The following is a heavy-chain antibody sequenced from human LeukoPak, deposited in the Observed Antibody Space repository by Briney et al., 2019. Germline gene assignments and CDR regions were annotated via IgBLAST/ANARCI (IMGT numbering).Heavy chain of an antibody. V-gene: IGHV4-34*01. J-gene: IGHJ4*02. CDR3: ASRCTNGVCYIFDY. CDR2: INHSGST. D-gene: IGHD2-8*01. Sequence: SETLSLTCAVYGGSFSGYYWSWIRQPPGKGLEWIGEINHSGSTNYNPSLKSRVTISVDTSKNQFSLKLSSVTAADTAVYYCASRCTNGVCYIFDYWGQGTLVTVSS. CDR1: GGSFSGYY.